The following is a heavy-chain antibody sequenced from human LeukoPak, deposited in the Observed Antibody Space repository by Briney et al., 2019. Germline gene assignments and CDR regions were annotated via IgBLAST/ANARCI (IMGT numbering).Heavy chain of an antibody. CDR1: GGTFSSYA. V-gene: IGHV1-69*04. J-gene: IGHJ6*03. CDR2: IIPILGIA. D-gene: IGHD2-2*01. Sequence: SVKVSCKASGGTFSSYAISWVRQAPGQGLEWMGRIIPILGIANYAQKFQGRVTITADKSTSAAYMELSSLRSEDTAVYYCARGVVPAAMAYYYMDVWGKGTTVTVSS. CDR3: ARGVVPAAMAYYYMDV.